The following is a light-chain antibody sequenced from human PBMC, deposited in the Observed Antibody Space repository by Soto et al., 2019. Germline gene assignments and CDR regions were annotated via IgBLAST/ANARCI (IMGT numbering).Light chain of an antibody. CDR3: SSHTTSTTYV. J-gene: IGLJ1*01. Sequence: QSVLTQPPSVSGSPGQSVTISCTGTSTDVGSANRVSWYQQPPGTAPRLIVYAVSNRPSGVPDRFSGSKSGNTASLTISGLQAEDEADYYCSSHTTSTTYVFGTGTKVTVL. CDR2: AVS. CDR1: STDVGSANR. V-gene: IGLV2-18*02.